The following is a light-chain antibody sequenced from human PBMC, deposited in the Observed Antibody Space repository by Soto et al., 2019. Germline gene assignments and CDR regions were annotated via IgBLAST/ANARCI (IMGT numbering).Light chain of an antibody. CDR1: QSVRSSY. V-gene: IGKV3-20*01. CDR2: GVS. CDR3: QQYGTSPRT. J-gene: IGKJ1*01. Sequence: EIVLTQSPGTLSLSPGERATLSCRASQSVRSSYLAWYQQKLGQAPRLLIYGVSNRDTGIPDRFSGSGYGTDFTLTISRLESEDFAVYYCQQYGTSPRTFGQGTKVEIK.